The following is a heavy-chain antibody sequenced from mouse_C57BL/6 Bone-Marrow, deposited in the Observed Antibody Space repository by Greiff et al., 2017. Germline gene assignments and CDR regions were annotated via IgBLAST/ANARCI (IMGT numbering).Heavy chain of an antibody. V-gene: IGHV7-3*01. J-gene: IGHJ2*01. Sequence: EVKLVESGGGLVQPGGSLSLSCAASGFTFTDYYMSWVRQPPGKALEWLGVIRNKANGYTTEYSASVKGRFTIYRDNSQNILYIQIKALGAEARSTYYCERYYYAFDYWGQGTTLTVSS. D-gene: IGHD1-1*01. CDR3: ERYYYAFDY. CDR1: GFTFTDYY. CDR2: IRNKANGYTT.